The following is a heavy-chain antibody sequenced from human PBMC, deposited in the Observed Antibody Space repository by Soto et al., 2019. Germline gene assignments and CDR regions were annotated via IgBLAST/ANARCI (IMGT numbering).Heavy chain of an antibody. J-gene: IGHJ5*02. CDR2: INAGNGNT. CDR1: GYTFTSYA. CDR3: ARDLGISSSLGWFDP. D-gene: IGHD6-13*01. V-gene: IGHV1-3*01. Sequence: ASVKVPCKASGYTFTSYAMHWVRQAPGQRLEWMGWINAGNGNTKYSQKFQGRVTITRDTSASTAYMELSSLRSEDTAVYYCARDLGISSSLGWFDPWGQGTLVTVSS.